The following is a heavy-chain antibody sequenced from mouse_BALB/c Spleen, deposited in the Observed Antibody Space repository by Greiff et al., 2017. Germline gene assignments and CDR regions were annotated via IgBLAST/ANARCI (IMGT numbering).Heavy chain of an antibody. J-gene: IGHJ2*01. CDR2: IRNKANGYTT. Sequence: DVMLVESGGGLVQPGGSLRLSCATSGFTFTDYYMSWVRQPPGKALEWLGFIRNKANGYTTEYSASVKGRFTISRDNSQSILYLQMNTLRAEDSATYYCAREGNYFDYWGQGTTLTVSS. CDR3: AREGNYFDY. CDR1: GFTFTDYY. V-gene: IGHV7-3*02.